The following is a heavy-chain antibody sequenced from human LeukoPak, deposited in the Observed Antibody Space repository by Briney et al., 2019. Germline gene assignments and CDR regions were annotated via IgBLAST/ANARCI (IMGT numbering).Heavy chain of an antibody. CDR3: AKQGGSGWCHWSRGFDY. CDR2: ISDDGSNK. CDR1: GFTFSSYA. J-gene: IGHJ4*02. V-gene: IGHV3-30*04. Sequence: GGSLRLSCAASGFTFSSYAMHWVRQAPGKGLEWVAVISDDGSNKYYADSVKGRFTISRDNSKNTLYLQMNSLRAEDTAVYYCAKQGGSGWCHWSRGFDYWGQGTLVTVSS. D-gene: IGHD6-19*01.